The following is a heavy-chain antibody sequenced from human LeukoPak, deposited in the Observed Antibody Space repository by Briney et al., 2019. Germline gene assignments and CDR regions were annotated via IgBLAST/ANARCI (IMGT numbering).Heavy chain of an antibody. CDR3: ARVPLYDRSGYYFDY. V-gene: IGHV3-23*01. CDR1: EFTFSSYA. J-gene: IGHJ4*02. CDR2: VRGSGDDT. Sequence: GGSLRLSCAASEFTFSSYAMAWVRQAPGKGLEWVSAVRGSGDDTNYADSVKGPFTISRDDSKSTVYLQMNSLRDEDTAVYYCARVPLYDRSGYYFDYWGLGTVVTVSS. D-gene: IGHD3-22*01.